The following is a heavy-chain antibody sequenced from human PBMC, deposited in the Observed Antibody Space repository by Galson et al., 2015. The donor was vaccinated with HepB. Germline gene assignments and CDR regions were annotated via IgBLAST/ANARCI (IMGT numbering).Heavy chain of an antibody. CDR1: GYTFTTYY. J-gene: IGHJ4*02. D-gene: IGHD6-6*01. V-gene: IGHV1-46*01. CDR3: ATSPGEQLDY. Sequence: SVKVSCKASGYTFTTYYIHWVRQAPGQGLEWMGIINPSTGRARYAQKVQGRVTMTRDTSTSTVYMDLSGLTSEDTAVYYCATSPGEQLDYWGQGTLVTVSS. CDR2: INPSTGRA.